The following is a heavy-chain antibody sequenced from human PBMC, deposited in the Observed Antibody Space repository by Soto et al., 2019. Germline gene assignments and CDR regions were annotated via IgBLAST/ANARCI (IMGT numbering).Heavy chain of an antibody. CDR1: GDTFTDYY. J-gene: IGHJ4*02. CDR3: AIWGHVVVATAALDY. V-gene: IGHV1-46*01. CDR2: VNPSGGHT. Sequence: QVQLVQSGAEVKKPGASVKVSCKASGDTFTDYYIHWVRQAPGQGLEWMGTVNPSGGHTTYAQHFPWRMTMTRETSTSTLYMEPTSLTSEDTAVYYCAIWGHVVVATAALDYWGQGTLVNVSA. D-gene: IGHD2-21*02.